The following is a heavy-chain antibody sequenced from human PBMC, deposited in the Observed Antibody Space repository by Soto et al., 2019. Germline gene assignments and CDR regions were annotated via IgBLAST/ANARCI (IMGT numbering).Heavy chain of an antibody. Sequence: PGGSLRLSCAGSGLTFRNDWLSWVRQAPGKGLEWVANINQDGSERYYVDSVGGRFTISRDNVENSLYLQLNSLRPEDTAVYYCAVYGYGVSAAAYWGQGTLVTVSS. J-gene: IGHJ4*02. CDR3: AVYGYGVSAAAY. CDR2: INQDGSER. V-gene: IGHV3-7*03. CDR1: GLTFRNDW. D-gene: IGHD4-17*01.